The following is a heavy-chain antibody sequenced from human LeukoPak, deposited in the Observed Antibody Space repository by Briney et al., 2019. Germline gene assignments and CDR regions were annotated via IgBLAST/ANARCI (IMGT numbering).Heavy chain of an antibody. CDR3: ARAAGFGEAFGPDYYMDV. CDR1: GFTFSSYS. V-gene: IGHV3-21*01. CDR2: ISSSSSYI. D-gene: IGHD3-10*01. J-gene: IGHJ6*03. Sequence: PGGSLRLSCAASGFTFSSYSMNWVRQAPGKGLEWVSSISSSSSYIYYADSVKGRFTISRDNAKNSLYLQMNSLRAEDTAVYYCARAAGFGEAFGPDYYMDVWGKGTTVTISS.